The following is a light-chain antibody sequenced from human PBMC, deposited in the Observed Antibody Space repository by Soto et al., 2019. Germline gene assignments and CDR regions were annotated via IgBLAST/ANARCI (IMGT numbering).Light chain of an antibody. CDR1: SSDVSGYNY. J-gene: IGLJ1*01. CDR2: EVS. Sequence: QSALTQPASVSGSRGQSITISCTGTSSDVSGYNYVSWYQQHPGKAPKLMIYEVSNRPSGVPNRFSGSKSGNTASLTISGLQAEDEADYYCNSYTRSSTLVFGTGTKLTVL. CDR3: NSYTRSSTLV. V-gene: IGLV2-14*01.